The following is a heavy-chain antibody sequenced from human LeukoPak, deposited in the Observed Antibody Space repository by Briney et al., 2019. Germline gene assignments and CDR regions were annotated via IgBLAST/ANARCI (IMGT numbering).Heavy chain of an antibody. J-gene: IGHJ3*02. Sequence: PGGSLRLSCAASGFTFDDYAMHWVRPAPGKGLEWVSGISWNSGSIGYADSVKGRFTISRDNAKNSLYLQMNSLRAEDTALYYCAKGRVRGSDAFDIWGQGTMVTVSS. CDR1: GFTFDDYA. CDR3: AKGRVRGSDAFDI. D-gene: IGHD3-10*02. V-gene: IGHV3-9*01. CDR2: ISWNSGSI.